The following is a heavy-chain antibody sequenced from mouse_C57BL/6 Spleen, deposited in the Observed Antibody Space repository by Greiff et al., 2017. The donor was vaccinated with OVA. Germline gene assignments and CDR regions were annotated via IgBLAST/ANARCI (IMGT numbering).Heavy chain of an antibody. CDR2: ISHGGSYT. Sequence: EVQVVESGGGLVKPGGSLKLSCAASGFTFSSYAMSWVRQTPEKRLEWVATISHGGSYTYYPDNVKGRFTISRDNAKNNLYLQMSHLKSEDTAMYYCAREGIYSPFAYWGQGTLVTVSA. CDR3: AREGIYSPFAY. D-gene: IGHD1-1*01. CDR1: GFTFSSYA. J-gene: IGHJ3*01. V-gene: IGHV5-4*01.